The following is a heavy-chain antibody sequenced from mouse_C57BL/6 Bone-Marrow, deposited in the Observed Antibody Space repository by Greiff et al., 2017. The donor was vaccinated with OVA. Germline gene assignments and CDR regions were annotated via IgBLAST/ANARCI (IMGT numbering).Heavy chain of an antibody. Sequence: VQLQQPGAELVRPGASVKLSCTASGFNIKDDYMHWVKQRPEQGLEWIGWIDPENGDTEYASKFQGKATITADTSSNTAYLQLSSLTSEDTAVYYCTPYDPYYAMDYWGQGTSVTVSS. V-gene: IGHV14-4*01. CDR3: TPYDPYYAMDY. CDR2: IDPENGDT. J-gene: IGHJ4*01. D-gene: IGHD2-3*01. CDR1: GFNIKDDY.